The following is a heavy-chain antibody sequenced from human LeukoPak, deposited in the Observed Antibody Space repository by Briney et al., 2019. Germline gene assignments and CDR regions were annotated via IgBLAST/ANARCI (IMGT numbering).Heavy chain of an antibody. CDR1: GFTFSSYG. CDR3: ATDSAGRVTMVRGPLDY. Sequence: GGSLRLSCAASGFTFSSYGMHWVRQAPGKGLEWVAVISYDGSNKYYADSVKGRFTISRDNTKNTLYLQMNSLRPEDTAVYYCATDSAGRVTMVRGPLDYWGQGTLVTVSS. CDR2: ISYDGSNK. D-gene: IGHD3-10*01. V-gene: IGHV3-30*03. J-gene: IGHJ4*02.